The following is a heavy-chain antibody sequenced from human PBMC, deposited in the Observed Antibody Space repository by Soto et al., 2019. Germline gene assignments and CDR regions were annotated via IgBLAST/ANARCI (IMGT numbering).Heavy chain of an antibody. D-gene: IGHD6-13*01. J-gene: IGHJ4*02. CDR1: GFSLSTSGMR. CDR3: ARSAAAGPAFDY. Sequence: GPPLVNPTQTLTLTCTFSGFSLSTSGMRVSWIRQPPGKALEWLARIDWDDDKFYSTSLKTRLTISKDTSKNQVVLTMTNMDPVDTATYYCARSAAAGPAFDYWAQGTLVTVSS. CDR2: IDWDDDK. V-gene: IGHV2-70*04.